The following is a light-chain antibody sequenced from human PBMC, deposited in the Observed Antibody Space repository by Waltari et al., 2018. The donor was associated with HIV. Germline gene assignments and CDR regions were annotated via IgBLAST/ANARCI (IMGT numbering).Light chain of an antibody. CDR1: SSNIGSHN. CDR3: ATVDYSLNVPE. J-gene: IGLJ3*02. V-gene: IGLV1-44*01. CDR2: SNK. Sequence: QSVLSQPPSASGTPGQRVTISCSGDSSNIGSHNVDWYQQLPGMAPKLLICSNKGRPAGFPDRFSGSKSCTSASLAISGLQSEDEADYYWATVDYSLNVPEFGGGTKLTVL.